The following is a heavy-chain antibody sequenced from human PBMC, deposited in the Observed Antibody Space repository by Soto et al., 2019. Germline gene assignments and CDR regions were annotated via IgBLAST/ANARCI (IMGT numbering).Heavy chain of an antibody. V-gene: IGHV3-11*01. D-gene: IGHD2-8*01. Sequence: GGSLRLSCAASGFTFSDYYTSWLRQAPGKGLEWISYISSSGSTIYYADSVKGRFTISRDNAKNSLYLQMNSLRAEDTAVYYCARSTCTNGVCYVVYWGQGTLVTVSS. CDR1: GFTFSDYY. CDR3: ARSTCTNGVCYVVY. CDR2: ISSSGSTI. J-gene: IGHJ4*02.